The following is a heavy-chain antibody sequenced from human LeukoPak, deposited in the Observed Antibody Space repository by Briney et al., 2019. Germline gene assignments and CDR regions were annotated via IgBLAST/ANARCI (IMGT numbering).Heavy chain of an antibody. V-gene: IGHV4-4*02. CDR3: ALTGYYDSSGHYGGDAFDI. J-gene: IGHJ3*02. D-gene: IGHD3-22*01. Sequence: MPSGTLSLTCAVSGGSISSSNWWSWVRQPPGKGLEWIGYIYYTGTTNYNPSLKSRVTISVDTSKNQFSLKLRSVTAAVTAVYYCALTGYYDSSGHYGGDAFDIWGPGTMVTVSS. CDR2: IYYTGTT. CDR1: GGSISSSNW.